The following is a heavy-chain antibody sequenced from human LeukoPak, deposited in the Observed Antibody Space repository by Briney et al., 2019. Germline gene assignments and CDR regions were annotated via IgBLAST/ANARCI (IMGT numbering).Heavy chain of an antibody. CDR3: AMPFVKNYYGSGTVRGDGAFDI. D-gene: IGHD3-10*01. J-gene: IGHJ3*02. CDR2: IDHSGST. V-gene: IGHV4-34*01. CDR1: GGSFSGYY. Sequence: SETLSLTCAVYGGSFSGYYWSWIRQPPGKGLEWIGEIDHSGSTNYNPSLKSRVTISVDKSKNQFSLKLSSVTAADTAVYYCAMPFVKNYYGSGTVRGDGAFDIWGQGTMVTVSS.